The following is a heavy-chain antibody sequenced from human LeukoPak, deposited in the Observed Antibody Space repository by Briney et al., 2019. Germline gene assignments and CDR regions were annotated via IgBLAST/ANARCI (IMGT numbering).Heavy chain of an antibody. J-gene: IGHJ4*02. D-gene: IGHD3-3*01. CDR3: VSTSEFWRDY. CDR2: ISSSSSYI. V-gene: IGHV3-21*01. CDR1: GFTFSSYS. Sequence: GGSLRLSCAASGFTFSSYSMNWVRQAPGKGLEWVSSISSSSSYIYYADSVKGRFTISRDNAKNSLYLQMNSLRAEDTSVYYCVSTSEFWRDYWGQGTLVTVSS.